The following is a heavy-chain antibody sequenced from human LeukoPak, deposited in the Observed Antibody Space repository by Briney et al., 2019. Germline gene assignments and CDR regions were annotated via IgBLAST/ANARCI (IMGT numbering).Heavy chain of an antibody. V-gene: IGHV3-15*01. CDR2: IKSKTDGGTT. CDR1: GFTFSNAW. Sequence: GGSLRLSCAASGFTFSNAWMSWVRQAPGKGLEWVGRIKSKTDGGTTDYAAPVKGRFTISRDDSKNTLYLQMNSLKTEDTAVYYCTTTIFGVAYFDYWGQGTLVTVSS. J-gene: IGHJ4*02. D-gene: IGHD3-3*01. CDR3: TTTIFGVAYFDY.